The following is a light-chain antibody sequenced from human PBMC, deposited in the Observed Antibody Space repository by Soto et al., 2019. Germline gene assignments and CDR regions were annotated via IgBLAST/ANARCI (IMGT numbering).Light chain of an antibody. CDR3: SAYTGSRTYV. Sequence: QSALTQPASVSGSPGQSITISCTGTSSDVGAYNFVSWHQQHPGKAPKLMIYNVYDRPSGISYRFSGSNSGNTASLTISGLQGEDEADYYRSAYTGSRTYVFGTGTKLTVL. CDR2: NVY. V-gene: IGLV2-14*03. CDR1: SSDVGAYNF. J-gene: IGLJ1*01.